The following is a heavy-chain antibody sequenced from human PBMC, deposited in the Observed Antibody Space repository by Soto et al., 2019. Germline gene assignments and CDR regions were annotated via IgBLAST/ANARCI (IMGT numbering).Heavy chain of an antibody. D-gene: IGHD6-6*01. CDR1: GLTFSNYA. J-gene: IGHJ4*02. Sequence: GGSLRLSCATSGLTFSNYAMSWVRQAPGGGLEWVSSMSGSSSTTYYADSVKGRFTISRDNSKNTLSLQMTALRVEDSSVYYCTKSSGGSSSVGMDYWGPGTLVTVSS. V-gene: IGHV3-23*01. CDR3: TKSSGGSSSVGMDY. CDR2: MSGSSSTT.